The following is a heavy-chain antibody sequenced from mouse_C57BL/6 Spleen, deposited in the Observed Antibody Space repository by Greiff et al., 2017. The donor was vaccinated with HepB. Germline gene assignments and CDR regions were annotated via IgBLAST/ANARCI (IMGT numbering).Heavy chain of an antibody. CDR3: ARGDDYDSYYYAMDY. D-gene: IGHD2-4*01. CDR2: INYDGSST. V-gene: IGHV5-16*01. J-gene: IGHJ4*01. CDR1: GFTFSDYY. Sequence: EVHLVESEGGLVQPGSSMKLSCTASGFTFSDYYMAWVRQVPEKGLEWVANINYDGSSTYYLDSLKSRFIISRDNAKNILYLQMSSLKSEDTATYYCARGDDYDSYYYAMDYWGQGTSVTVSS.